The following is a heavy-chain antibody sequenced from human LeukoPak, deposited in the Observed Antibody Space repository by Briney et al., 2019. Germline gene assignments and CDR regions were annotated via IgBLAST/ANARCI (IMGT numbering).Heavy chain of an antibody. CDR2: INHSGST. D-gene: IGHD5-18*01. Sequence: PSETLSLTCAVYGGSFSGYYWSWIRQPPGKGLEWIGEINHSGSTNYNPSLKSRVTISVDTSKNQFSLKLSSVTAADTAVYYCARVLDTAMVISAFDIWGQGTMVTVSS. CDR1: GGSFSGYY. J-gene: IGHJ3*02. CDR3: ARVLDTAMVISAFDI. V-gene: IGHV4-34*01.